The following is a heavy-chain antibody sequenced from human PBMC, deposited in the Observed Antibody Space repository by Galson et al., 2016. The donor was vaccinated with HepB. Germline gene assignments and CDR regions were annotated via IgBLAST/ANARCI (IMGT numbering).Heavy chain of an antibody. CDR3: VRTIAGRRKYYYGMDV. Sequence: SLRLSCAASGFNFRTFGMHWVRQAPGTGLEWLAVISFDGTEKYYVDSVKGRFTISRDNSKNTLYLQMDSLRAEDTAVYYCVRTIAGRRKYYYGMDVWGQGTTVIVSS. CDR2: ISFDGTEK. CDR1: GFNFRTFG. D-gene: IGHD6-6*01. V-gene: IGHV3-33*01. J-gene: IGHJ6*02.